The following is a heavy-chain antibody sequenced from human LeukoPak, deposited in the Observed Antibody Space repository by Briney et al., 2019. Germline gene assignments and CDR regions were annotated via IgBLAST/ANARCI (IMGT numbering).Heavy chain of an antibody. CDR3: ASYDSSGYYHYFDY. D-gene: IGHD3-22*01. Sequence: GGSLRLSCTPSGLTFRSYAMRWVRQAPGKGLEWLSAISGSGCGTYSAAAVKRWFTICRDNSKNMLYLQMNSLRAEDTAVYYCASYDSSGYYHYFDYWGQGTLVTVSS. CDR2: ISGSGCGT. V-gene: IGHV3-23*01. CDR1: GLTFRSYA. J-gene: IGHJ4*02.